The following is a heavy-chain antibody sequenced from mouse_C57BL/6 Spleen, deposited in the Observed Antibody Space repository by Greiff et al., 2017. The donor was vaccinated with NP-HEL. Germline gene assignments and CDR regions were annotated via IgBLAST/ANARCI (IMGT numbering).Heavy chain of an antibody. CDR2: IWTGGGT. CDR3: ARETTVVGNYAMDY. D-gene: IGHD1-1*01. V-gene: IGHV2-9-1*01. CDR1: GFSLTSYA. Sequence: VKLVESGPGLVAPSQSLSITCTVSGFSLTSYAISWVRQPPGKGLEWLGVIWTGGGTNYNSALKSRLSISKDNSKSQVFLKMNSLQTDDTARYYCARETTVVGNYAMDYWGQGTSVTVSS. J-gene: IGHJ4*01.